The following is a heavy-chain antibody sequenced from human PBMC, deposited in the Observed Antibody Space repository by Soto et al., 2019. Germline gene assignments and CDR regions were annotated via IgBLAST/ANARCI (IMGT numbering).Heavy chain of an antibody. CDR1: GFTLSSYW. Sequence: GGSLRLSCAASGFTLSSYWISWVRQAPGKGLEWVANIKQDGSEKYYVDSVKGRFTISRDNAKNSLYLQMNSLRAEDTAVYYCAREADFWSGPRYYYYYYMDVWGKGTTVTVSS. CDR3: AREADFWSGPRYYYYYYMDV. J-gene: IGHJ6*03. D-gene: IGHD3-3*01. V-gene: IGHV3-7*01. CDR2: IKQDGSEK.